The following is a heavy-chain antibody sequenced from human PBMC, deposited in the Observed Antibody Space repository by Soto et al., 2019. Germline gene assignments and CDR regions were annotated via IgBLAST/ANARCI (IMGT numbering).Heavy chain of an antibody. Sequence: QVHLQESGPGLVKPSETLSLTCXXXXXXXXXXXXXXIRQPPGKGLEWIGYTYYSGGTNYNPSLXXXXXXXXXXSXXXXXXXXXXVXAXDTAVYXCARPTKGGAFDLWGQGTMVTVSS. CDR3: ARPTKGGAFDL. CDR1: XXXXXXXX. CDR2: TYYSGGT. J-gene: IGHJ3*01. V-gene: IGHV4-59*01.